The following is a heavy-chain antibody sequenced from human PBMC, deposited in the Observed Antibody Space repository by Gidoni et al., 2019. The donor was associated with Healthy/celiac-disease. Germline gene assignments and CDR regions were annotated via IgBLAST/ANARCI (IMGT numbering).Heavy chain of an antibody. D-gene: IGHD1-7*01. Sequence: EVQLVESGGGLVQPGGSLRLSCAASGFTFSSYSMNWVRQAPGKGLEWVSYISSSSSTIYYADSVKGRFTISRDNAKNSLYLQMNSLRAEDTAVYYCAREGGGTTFYYYYGMDVWGKGTTVTVSS. V-gene: IGHV3-48*01. CDR3: AREGGGTTFYYYYGMDV. CDR1: GFTFSSYS. CDR2: ISSSSSTI. J-gene: IGHJ6*04.